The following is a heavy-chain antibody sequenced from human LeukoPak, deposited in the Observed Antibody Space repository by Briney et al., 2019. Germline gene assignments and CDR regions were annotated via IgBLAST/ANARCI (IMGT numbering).Heavy chain of an antibody. V-gene: IGHV3-21*01. CDR3: ARELDDAFDI. CDR1: GFTFSSYS. D-gene: IGHD3-3*01. CDR2: ISSNSSYI. J-gene: IGHJ3*02. Sequence: GGSLRLSCVASGFTFSSYSMNWVRQAPGKGLEWVSSISSNSSYISYADSVKGRFTISRDNAKNSLYLQMNSLRAEDTAVYYCARELDDAFDIWGQGTMVTVSS.